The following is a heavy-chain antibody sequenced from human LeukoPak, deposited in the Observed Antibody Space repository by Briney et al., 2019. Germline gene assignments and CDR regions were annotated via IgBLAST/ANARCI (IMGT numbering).Heavy chain of an antibody. Sequence: GGSLRLSCAASGFTFSSYPMSWVRQAPGKGLEWVSAISGGGGSSYYADSVKGRFTISRDNSKNTLYLQMNSLRAEDTAVYYCARAPSEIGGYYPEYFRHWGQGTLVTVSS. CDR2: ISGGGGSS. D-gene: IGHD3-22*01. J-gene: IGHJ1*01. CDR1: GFTFSSYP. CDR3: ARAPSEIGGYYPEYFRH. V-gene: IGHV3-23*01.